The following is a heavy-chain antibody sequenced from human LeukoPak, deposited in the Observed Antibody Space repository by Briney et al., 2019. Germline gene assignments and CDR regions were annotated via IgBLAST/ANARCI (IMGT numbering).Heavy chain of an antibody. D-gene: IGHD5-12*01. V-gene: IGHV4-61*01. CDR3: ARGNGYGHPGY. Sequence: KPSETLSLTCTVSGGSISSSSYYWSWIRQPPGKGLEWIGYIYYSGSTNYNPSLKSRVTISVDTSKNQFSLKLSSVTAADTAVYYCARGNGYGHPGYWGQGTLVTVSS. J-gene: IGHJ4*02. CDR1: GGSISSSSYY. CDR2: IYYSGST.